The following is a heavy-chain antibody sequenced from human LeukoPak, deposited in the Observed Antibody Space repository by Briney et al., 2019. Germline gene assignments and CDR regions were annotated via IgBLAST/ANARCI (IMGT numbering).Heavy chain of an antibody. J-gene: IGHJ4*02. CDR3: SRENGAFSPFGY. CDR2: ISLSGLT. V-gene: IGHV4-4*02. D-gene: IGHD2-8*01. Sequence: SETLSLTCGVSGGSISSTNWWSWVRRPPGQGLEWIGEISLSGLTNYNPSLNSRVTVSLDKSKNQLSLNLTSVTAADTAVYYCSRENGAFSPFGYWGQGTLVTVPS. CDR1: GGSISSTNW.